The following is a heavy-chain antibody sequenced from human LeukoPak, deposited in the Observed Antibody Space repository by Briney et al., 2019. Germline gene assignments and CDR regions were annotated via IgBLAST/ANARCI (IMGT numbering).Heavy chain of an antibody. Sequence: GGSLRLSCVASGFTFNNYAMHWVRQAPGQGLEWVAVIWYDGSNKFYADSVKGRFTISRDNAKNSLYLQMSSLGDEDTAVYYCAREQVPLGTGIDYWGQGTLVTVSS. CDR1: GFTFNNYA. CDR3: AREQVPLGTGIDY. CDR2: IWYDGSNK. D-gene: IGHD3/OR15-3a*01. V-gene: IGHV3-33*01. J-gene: IGHJ4*02.